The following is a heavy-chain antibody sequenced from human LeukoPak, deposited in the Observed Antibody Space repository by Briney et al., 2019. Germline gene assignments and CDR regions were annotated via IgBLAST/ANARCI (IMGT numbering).Heavy chain of an antibody. CDR3: AREGATVTTTPGAAFDI. D-gene: IGHD4-17*01. J-gene: IGHJ3*02. CDR1: GFTFSSYA. CDR2: ISYDGRNK. V-gene: IGHV3-30*04. Sequence: GGSLRLSCAASGFTFSSYAMHWVRQAPGKGLEWVAFISYDGRNKCYTDSAKGRFTISRDNSKSTLCLQMNSLRVEDMAVYHCAREGATVTTTPGAAFDIWGQGTMATVSS.